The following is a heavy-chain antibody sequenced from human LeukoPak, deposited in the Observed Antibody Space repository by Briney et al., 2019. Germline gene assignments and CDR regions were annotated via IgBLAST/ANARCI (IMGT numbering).Heavy chain of an antibody. D-gene: IGHD6-19*01. V-gene: IGHV1-2*02. Sequence: ASVKVSCKASGYTFTGYYMHWVRQAPGQGLEWMGWINPNSGGTNYAQKFQGRVTMTRDTSISTAYMELSRLRSDDTAVYYCARVYTRAVAGLFDYWGQGTLVTVSS. CDR3: ARVYTRAVAGLFDY. CDR1: GYTFTGYY. J-gene: IGHJ4*02. CDR2: INPNSGGT.